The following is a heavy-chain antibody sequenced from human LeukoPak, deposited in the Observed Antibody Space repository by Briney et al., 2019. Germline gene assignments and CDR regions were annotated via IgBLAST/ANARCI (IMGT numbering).Heavy chain of an antibody. CDR2: ISSDVGGP. J-gene: IGHJ5*02. D-gene: IGHD3-10*02. CDR3: VKSEDGREDILPFDP. Sequence: RRSLRLSSAAAGFTFTKYATGWVRHTPGRGHGWVSAISSDVGGPYHADSVKGRFPIARDNYKNTVYLQMNSLRFEDTAVYYCVKSEDGREDILPFDPWRQGSQVSVSS. V-gene: IGHV3-23*01. CDR1: GFTFTKYA.